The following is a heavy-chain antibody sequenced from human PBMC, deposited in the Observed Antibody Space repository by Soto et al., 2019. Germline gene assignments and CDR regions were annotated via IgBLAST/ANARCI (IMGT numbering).Heavy chain of an antibody. V-gene: IGHV4-39*01. Sequence: SETLSLTCTVSGGSISSSSYYWGWIRQPPGKGLEWIGSIYYSGSTYYNPSLKSRVTISVDTSKNQFSLKLSSVTAADTAVYYCARVGLDIVATKDDYWGQGTLVTVSS. CDR1: GGSISSSSYY. CDR2: IYYSGST. CDR3: ARVGLDIVATKDDY. D-gene: IGHD5-12*01. J-gene: IGHJ4*02.